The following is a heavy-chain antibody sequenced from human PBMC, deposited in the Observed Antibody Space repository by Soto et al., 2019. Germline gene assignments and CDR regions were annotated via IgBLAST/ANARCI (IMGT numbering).Heavy chain of an antibody. D-gene: IGHD3-9*01. J-gene: IGHJ4*02. V-gene: IGHV1-18*01. CDR3: ARDTIPYYDILTGYPPSFDY. CDR2: ISAYNGNT. CDR1: GYTFTSYG. Sequence: ASVKVSCKASGYTFTSYGISWVRQAPGQGLEWMGWISAYNGNTNYAQKLQGRVTMTTDTSTSTAYMELRSLRSDDTAVYYCARDTIPYYDILTGYPPSFDYWGQGTLVTV.